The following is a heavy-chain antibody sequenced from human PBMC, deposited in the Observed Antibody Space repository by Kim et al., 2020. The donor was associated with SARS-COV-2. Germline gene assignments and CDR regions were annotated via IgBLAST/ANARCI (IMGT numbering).Heavy chain of an antibody. J-gene: IGHJ6*01. CDR2: ISPGFSRP. CDR1: GITISTSV. CDR3: AREHLKLVQKTYLSPLDV. V-gene: IGHV1-69*13. Sequence: SVKVSCKGSGITISTSVVNWVRQAPGQGLEWMGGISPGFSRPNYAQRFQGRVTITADESTRTVYMELSRLRSDDTAIYYCAREHLKLVQKTYLSPLDVW.